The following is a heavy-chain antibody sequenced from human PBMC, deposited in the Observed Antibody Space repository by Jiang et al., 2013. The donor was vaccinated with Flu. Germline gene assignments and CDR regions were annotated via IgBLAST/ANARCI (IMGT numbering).Heavy chain of an antibody. D-gene: IGHD5-18*01. CDR1: GGSISSSNW. V-gene: IGHV4-4*02. Sequence: SGSGLVKPSGTLSLTCAVSGGSISSSNWWSWVRQPPGKGLEWIGEIYHSGSTNYNPSLKSRVTISVDKSKNQFSLKLSSVTAADTAVYYCARAGDSYGSSLDYWGQGTLVTVSS. CDR2: IYHSGST. J-gene: IGHJ4*02. CDR3: ARAGDSYGSSLDY.